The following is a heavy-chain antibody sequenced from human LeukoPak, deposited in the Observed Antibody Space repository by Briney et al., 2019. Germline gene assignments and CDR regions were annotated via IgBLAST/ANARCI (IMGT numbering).Heavy chain of an antibody. J-gene: IGHJ4*02. Sequence: GSLRLSCAASGFTFSSYAMSWVRQAPGKGLEWVSAISGSGGSTYYADSVKGRFTISRDNSKNTLYLQMNSLRAEDTAVYYCAKIPYYYGSGSYLDYWGQGTLVTVSS. CDR2: ISGSGGST. V-gene: IGHV3-23*01. D-gene: IGHD3-10*01. CDR3: AKIPYYYGSGSYLDY. CDR1: GFTFSSYA.